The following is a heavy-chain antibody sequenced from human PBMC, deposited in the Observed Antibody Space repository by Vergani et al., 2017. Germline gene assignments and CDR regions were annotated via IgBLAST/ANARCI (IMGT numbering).Heavy chain of an antibody. V-gene: IGHV3-30*02. D-gene: IGHD3-16*01. CDR3: GGLAVFDY. Sequence: QVQLVESGGGVVQPGGSLRLSCAASGFTFSNYDMHWARQAPGKGLEWVAFIRSDASNKYYGDSVKGRFTISRDNSKNTLYLQMNSLRAGDTAVYYCGGLAVFDYWGQGTLVTISS. CDR1: GFTFSNYD. J-gene: IGHJ4*02. CDR2: IRSDASNK.